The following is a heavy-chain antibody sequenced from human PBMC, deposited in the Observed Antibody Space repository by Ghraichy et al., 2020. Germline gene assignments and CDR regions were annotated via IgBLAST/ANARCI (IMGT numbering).Heavy chain of an antibody. CDR3: ARGLASCGGDCYNFAY. V-gene: IGHV3-7*01. CDR2: IKQDGSEK. J-gene: IGHJ4*02. Sequence: GGSLRLSCAASGFTFSNYWMSWVRQAPGKGLEWVANIKQDGSEKYYVDSVKGRFTISRDNAKNSLYLQMNNLRAGDTAVYYCARGLASCGGDCYNFAYWGQGTLVTVSS. D-gene: IGHD2-21*01. CDR1: GFTFSNYW.